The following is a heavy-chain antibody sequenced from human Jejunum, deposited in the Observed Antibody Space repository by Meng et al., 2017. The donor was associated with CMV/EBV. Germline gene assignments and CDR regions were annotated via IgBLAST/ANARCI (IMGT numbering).Heavy chain of an antibody. J-gene: IGHJ5*02. V-gene: IGHV1-18*01. CDR1: GYTFTCYG. Sequence: QVQLVQSGAEVKKPGASVKVFCKASGYTFTCYGISWVRQAPGQGLEWMGWIRAYNGNTNYAQKLQGRVTMTTDTSTSTAYMELRSLRSDDTAVYYCAASISSWYQNWFDPWGQGTLVTVSS. CDR2: IRAYNGNT. CDR3: AASISSWYQNWFDP. D-gene: IGHD6-13*01.